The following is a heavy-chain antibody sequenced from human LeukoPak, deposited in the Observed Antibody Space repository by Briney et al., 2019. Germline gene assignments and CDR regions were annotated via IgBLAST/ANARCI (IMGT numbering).Heavy chain of an antibody. V-gene: IGHV4-34*01. Sequence: KPSETLSLTCAVYGGSFSGYYWSWIRQPPGKGLEWIGEINHSGSTNYNPSLKSRVTISVDTSKNQFSLKLSSVTAADTAVYYCARVEAVAGTVYWGRGTLVTVSS. D-gene: IGHD6-19*01. CDR3: ARVEAVAGTVY. CDR1: GGSFSGYY. CDR2: INHSGST. J-gene: IGHJ4*02.